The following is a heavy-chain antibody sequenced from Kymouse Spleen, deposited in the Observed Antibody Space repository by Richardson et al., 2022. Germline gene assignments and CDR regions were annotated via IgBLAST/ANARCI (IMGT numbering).Heavy chain of an antibody. D-gene: IGHD3-10*01. J-gene: IGHJ4*02. CDR3: ARHDSITMVRGVILSFDY. Sequence: EVQLVQSGAEVKKPGESLKISCKGSGYSFTSYWIGWVRQMPGKGLEWMGIIYPGDSDTRYSPSFQGQVTISADKSISTAYLQWSSLKASDTAMYYCARHDSITMVRGVILSFDYWGQGTLVTVSS. CDR2: IYPGDSDT. V-gene: IGHV5-51*01. CDR1: GYSFTSYW.